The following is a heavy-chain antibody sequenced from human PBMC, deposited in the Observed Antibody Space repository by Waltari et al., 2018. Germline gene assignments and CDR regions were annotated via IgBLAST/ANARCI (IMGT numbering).Heavy chain of an antibody. CDR1: GYSFTTCW. V-gene: IGHV5-51*01. J-gene: IGHJ4*02. D-gene: IGHD6-13*01. Sequence: EVQLAPAGAQVKKPGACLQIPWKGSGYSFTTCWIGGVLQMPGKGLECMGIIFPGDSETIYSPSFQGQVTISAGKSISTAYRQWSSLKASDTAIYYCARRSDSWGPWDYWGQGTLVTVSS. CDR3: ARRSDSWGPWDY. CDR2: IFPGDSET.